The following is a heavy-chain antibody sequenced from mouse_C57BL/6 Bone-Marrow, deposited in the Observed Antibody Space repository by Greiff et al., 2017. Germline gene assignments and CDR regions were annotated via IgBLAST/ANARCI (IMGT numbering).Heavy chain of an antibody. V-gene: IGHV1-55*01. CDR1: GYTFTSYW. J-gene: IGHJ3*01. CDR2: IYPGSGST. D-gene: IGHD3-2*02. Sequence: VQLQQPGAELVKPGASVKMSCKASGYTFTSYWITWVKQRPGQGLEWIGDIYPGSGSTNYNEKFKDKATLTADKSSSTAYMQLSSLTYEDSAVYYCARALDSSGPWFAYWGQGTLGTVSA. CDR3: ARALDSSGPWFAY.